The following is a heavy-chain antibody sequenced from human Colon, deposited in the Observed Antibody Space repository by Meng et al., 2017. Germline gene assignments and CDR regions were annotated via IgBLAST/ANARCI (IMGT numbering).Heavy chain of an antibody. CDR3: ARTNYGSGSYYFDY. Sequence: SCTVSGGSISSGGYYWSWIRQHPGKGLEWIGYIYYSGSTYYNPSLKSRVTISVDTSKNQFSLKLSSVTAADTAVYYCARTNYGSGSYYFDYWGQGTLVTVSS. CDR1: GGSISSGGYY. J-gene: IGHJ4*02. CDR2: IYYSGST. D-gene: IGHD3-10*01. V-gene: IGHV4-31*03.